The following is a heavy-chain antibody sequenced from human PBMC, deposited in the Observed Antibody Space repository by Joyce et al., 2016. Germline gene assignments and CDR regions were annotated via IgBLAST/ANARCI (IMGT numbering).Heavy chain of an antibody. CDR2: VSSSSAIK. D-gene: IGHD2-15*01. CDR1: GFTVSKYG. J-gene: IGHJ4*02. CDR3: ARDGRSGGGDY. Sequence: EVPLVESGGGLVQPGGSLRLSCAASGFTVSKYGINWVRQAPGQGGEWVSYVSSSSAIKQYADSVKGRFTISIDSAKSSLYLQMNSLRVEDTAVYYCARDGRSGGGDYWGQGTLVTVSS. V-gene: IGHV3-48*01.